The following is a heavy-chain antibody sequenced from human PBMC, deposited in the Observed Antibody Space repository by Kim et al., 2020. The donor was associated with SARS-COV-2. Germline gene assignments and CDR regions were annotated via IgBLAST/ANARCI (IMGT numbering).Heavy chain of an antibody. CDR3: ARESRGLLWFGELLYRVAGADGHYGMDV. D-gene: IGHD3-10*01. CDR1: GFTVSSNY. Sequence: GGSLRLSCAASGFTVSSNYMSWVRQAPGKGLEWVSVIYSGGSTYYADSVKGRFTISRDNSKNTLYLQMNSLRAEDTAVYYCARESRGLLWFGELLYRVAGADGHYGMDVWGQGTTVTVSS. CDR2: IYSGGST. J-gene: IGHJ6*02. V-gene: IGHV3-66*01.